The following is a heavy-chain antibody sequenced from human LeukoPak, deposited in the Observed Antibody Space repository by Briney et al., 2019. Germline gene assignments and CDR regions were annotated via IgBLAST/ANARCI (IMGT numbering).Heavy chain of an antibody. CDR2: IYYSGST. CDR1: GGSISSYY. Sequence: SETLSLTCTVSGGSISSYYWSWIRQPPGKGLEWIGYIYYSGSTNYNPSLKSRVTISVDTSKNQFSLKLSSVTAADTAVYYCARRRRYCSSTSRERGAFDIWGQGTMVTVSS. CDR3: ARRRRYCSSTSRERGAFDI. J-gene: IGHJ3*02. D-gene: IGHD2-2*01. V-gene: IGHV4-59*01.